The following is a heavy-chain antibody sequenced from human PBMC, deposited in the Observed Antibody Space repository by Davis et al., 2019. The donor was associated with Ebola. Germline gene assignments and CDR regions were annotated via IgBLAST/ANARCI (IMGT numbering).Heavy chain of an antibody. V-gene: IGHV3-30*18. D-gene: IGHD5-12*01. CDR3: AKDESAYDAYYFDY. CDR1: GFSFIRFG. Sequence: GESLKISCAASGFSFIRFGMHWVRQAPGKGLAWVAFSSYDGKNRNYRDSVKGRFTISRDNSKNILYLQMNSLGAEDTAVYYCAKDESAYDAYYFDYWGQGTLVTVSS. CDR2: SSYDGKNR. J-gene: IGHJ4*02.